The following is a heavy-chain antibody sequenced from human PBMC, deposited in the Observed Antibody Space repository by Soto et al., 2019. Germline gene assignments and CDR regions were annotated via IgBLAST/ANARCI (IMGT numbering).Heavy chain of an antibody. CDR2: ISPNSGNT. CDR3: AMTSITGTTFWFDP. Sequence: ASVKVSCKASGYTFTSYGISWVRQAPGQGLEWMGWISPNSGNTSYAQKLQGRVTMTTNTSTSTAYMELSSLRSEDTAVYYCAMTSITGTTFWFDPWGQGTLVTVSS. D-gene: IGHD1-20*01. V-gene: IGHV1-18*01. CDR1: GYTFTSYG. J-gene: IGHJ5*02.